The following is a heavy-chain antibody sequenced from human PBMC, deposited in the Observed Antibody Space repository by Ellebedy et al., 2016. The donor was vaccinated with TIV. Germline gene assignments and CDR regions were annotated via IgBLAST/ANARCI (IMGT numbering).Heavy chain of an antibody. J-gene: IGHJ2*01. V-gene: IGHV4-34*01. CDR1: GGSFSGNY. CDR2: INHSGST. Sequence: SETLSLXXAVYGGSFSGNYWSWIRQTPGKGLEWIGEINHSGSTNYNPSLKSRVTISVDTSKNQFSLKLSSVTATDTAVYYCARRDGYNYWYFDLWGRGTLVTVSS. CDR3: ARRDGYNYWYFDL. D-gene: IGHD5-24*01.